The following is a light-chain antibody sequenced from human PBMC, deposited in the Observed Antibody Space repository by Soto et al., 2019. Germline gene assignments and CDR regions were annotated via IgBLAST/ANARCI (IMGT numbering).Light chain of an antibody. V-gene: IGLV3-25*03. CDR1: ALPNQY. CDR2: EDG. Sequence: SYELTQPPSVSVSPGQTASITCSGDALPNQYAYWYQQKPGQAPKLVIYEDGERPSGIPERFSGSSSGTTVSLTISGVQAEDEADYYCQSADNSGTYVVFGGGTKLTVL. J-gene: IGLJ2*01. CDR3: QSADNSGTYVV.